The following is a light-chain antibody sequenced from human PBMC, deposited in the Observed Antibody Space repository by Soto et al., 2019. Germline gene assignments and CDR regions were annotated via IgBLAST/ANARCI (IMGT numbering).Light chain of an antibody. J-gene: IGKJ5*01. CDR2: DVS. V-gene: IGKV1-13*02. CDR1: QDVRGA. Sequence: AIQLTQSPSSLSASVGDRVTISCRASQDVRGALAWYQQKPGTAPKILIYDVSILESEVPTRFSGSGSGTDFTLTITSLQPVDFATYYCQQLNSYPITFGQGTRLELK. CDR3: QQLNSYPIT.